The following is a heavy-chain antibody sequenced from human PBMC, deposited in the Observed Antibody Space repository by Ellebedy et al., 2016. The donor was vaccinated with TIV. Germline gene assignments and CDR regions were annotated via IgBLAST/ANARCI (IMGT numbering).Heavy chain of an antibody. V-gene: IGHV4-59*08. CDR2: IYYNENT. CDR3: ASTPFSAGSGYHPHDY. CDR1: GASISSYY. Sequence: MPGGSLRFSCTVSGASISSYYWSWIRQPPGKGLEWIGYIYYNENTNYNPSLKSRVTISVDTSKNQLSLNLNSVTAADTAVYFCASTPFSAGSGYHPHDYWGQGILVTVSS. J-gene: IGHJ4*02. D-gene: IGHD5-12*01.